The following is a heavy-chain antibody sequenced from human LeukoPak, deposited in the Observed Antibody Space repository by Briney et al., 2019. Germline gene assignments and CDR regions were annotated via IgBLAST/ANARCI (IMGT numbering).Heavy chain of an antibody. CDR3: AKILDYPSFYFDY. D-gene: IGHD3-10*01. V-gene: IGHV3-23*01. CDR1: GFTFSSYA. J-gene: IGHJ4*02. CDR2: ISGSGGST. Sequence: GGSLRLSCAASGFTFSSYAMSWVRPAPGTGLEWVSAISGSGGSTYYAHSVKGRFTISRDNSKNTLYLQMNSLRAEDTAVYYCAKILDYPSFYFDYWGQGTLVTVSS.